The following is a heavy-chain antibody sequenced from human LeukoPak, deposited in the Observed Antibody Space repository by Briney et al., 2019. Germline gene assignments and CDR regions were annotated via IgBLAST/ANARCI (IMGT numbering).Heavy chain of an antibody. CDR3: AKDGGY. J-gene: IGHJ4*02. CDR2: ISGSGSTT. CDR1: GFTFSTYA. D-gene: IGHD3-3*01. Sequence: GGSLRLSCAASGFTFSTYAVTWVRQAPGKGLEWVSAISGSGSTTYYADSVKGRFTISRDNSKSTLYVQMNSLRAEDTAVYYRAKDGGYWGQGTLVTVSS. V-gene: IGHV3-23*01.